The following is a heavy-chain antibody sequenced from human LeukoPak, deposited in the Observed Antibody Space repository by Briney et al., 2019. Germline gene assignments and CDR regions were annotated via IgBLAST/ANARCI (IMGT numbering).Heavy chain of an antibody. CDR1: GFTFDDYA. V-gene: IGHV3-9*01. J-gene: IGHJ4*02. CDR2: ISWNSGSI. Sequence: GGSLRLSCAASGFTFDDYAMHWVRQAPGKGLEWVSGISWNSGSIGYADSVEGRFTISRDNAKNSLYLQMNSPRAEDTALYYCAKDTRQLYYGSGSYSYWGQGTLVTVSS. D-gene: IGHD3-10*01. CDR3: AKDTRQLYYGSGSYSY.